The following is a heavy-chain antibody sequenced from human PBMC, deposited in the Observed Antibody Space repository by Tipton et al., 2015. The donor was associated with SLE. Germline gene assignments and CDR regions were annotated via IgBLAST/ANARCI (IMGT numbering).Heavy chain of an antibody. Sequence: TLSLTCTVSGGSINSGSYYWSWIRRPPGKGLEWIGSTNYDSGSTHYNPSLMSRVTISVDTSKNQLSLQLSSVTAADTAVYYCARGPGSSSTEPDRESFFYYGMDVWGQGNTVTVPS. J-gene: IGHJ6*02. V-gene: IGHV4-39*07. CDR2: TNYDSGST. CDR1: GGSINSGSYY. CDR3: ARGPGSSSTEPDRESFFYYGMDV. D-gene: IGHD6-6*01.